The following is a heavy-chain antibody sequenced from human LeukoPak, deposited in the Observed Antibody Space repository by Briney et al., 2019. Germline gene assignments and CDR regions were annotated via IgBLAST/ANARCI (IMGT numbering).Heavy chain of an antibody. Sequence: TGGSLRLSCAASGFTFSSYAMGWVRQAPGKGLEWVSAISGRGGSTYYAASVKGRFTISRDNSKNTLYLQMNSLRAEDTAVYYCAKGGYSSGWIDAFDIWGQGTMVTVSS. CDR1: GFTFSSYA. CDR2: ISGRGGST. D-gene: IGHD6-19*01. J-gene: IGHJ3*02. V-gene: IGHV3-23*01. CDR3: AKGGYSSGWIDAFDI.